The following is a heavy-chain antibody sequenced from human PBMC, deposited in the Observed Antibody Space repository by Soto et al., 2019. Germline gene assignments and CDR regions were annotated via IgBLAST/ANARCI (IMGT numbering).Heavy chain of an antibody. D-gene: IGHD3-3*01. CDR2: ISGSGGSA. CDR1: GFTFGSHA. CDR3: AKEPYSDFWSAYYYFDY. J-gene: IGHJ4*02. Sequence: EVQLLESGGGLVQPGGSLRLSCAASGFTFGSHAMIWVRQAPGKGLEWVSAISGSGGSAYYADSVKGRFTISRDNSINTLYLQMNSFRAEDTALYYCAKEPYSDFWSAYYYFDYWGQGTLVTVSS. V-gene: IGHV3-23*01.